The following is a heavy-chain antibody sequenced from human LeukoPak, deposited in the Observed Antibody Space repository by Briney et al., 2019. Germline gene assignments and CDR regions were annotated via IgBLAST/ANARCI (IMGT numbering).Heavy chain of an antibody. D-gene: IGHD6-13*01. J-gene: IGHJ4*02. V-gene: IGHV3-21*01. CDR2: ITSRSSYM. CDR3: ARDPIAAAASGGDY. CDR1: GFTFSSYS. Sequence: GSLRLSCAVSGFTFSSYSMNWVRQAPGKGLEWVSSITSRSSYMYYADSVKGRFTISRDNAKNSLYLQMNSLRAEDTAVYYCARDPIAAAASGGDYWGQGTLVTVSS.